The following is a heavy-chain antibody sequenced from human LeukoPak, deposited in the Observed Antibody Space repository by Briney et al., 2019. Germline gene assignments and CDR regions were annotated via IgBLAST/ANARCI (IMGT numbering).Heavy chain of an antibody. V-gene: IGHV4-31*03. J-gene: IGHJ6*04. CDR3: ARDGGSQTNYYYYGMDV. Sequence: SQTLSLTCTVSSGSISSGGYYWSWIRQHPGKGLEWIGYIYYSGSTYYNPSLKSRVTISVDSSKNQFSLKLSSVTAADTAVYYCARDGGSQTNYYYYGMDVWAKGTTVSVSS. CDR2: IYYSGST. D-gene: IGHD2-15*01. CDR1: SGSISSGGYY.